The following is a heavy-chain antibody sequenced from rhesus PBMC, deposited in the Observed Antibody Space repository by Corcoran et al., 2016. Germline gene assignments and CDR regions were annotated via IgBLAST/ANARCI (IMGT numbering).Heavy chain of an antibody. J-gene: IGHJ4*01. CDR2: FSSTSKTI. Sequence: EVQLVESGGGLVQPGGSLRLSCAASGFTSSSDDMSGVRQAPGKGREWVSYFSSTSKTISYADSGKGRFTISRDNAKNSLSLQMSSLIAEDTAVYYCTRAAGYLYFDYWGQGVLVTVSS. V-gene: IGHV3-136*01. CDR3: TRAAGYLYFDY. D-gene: IGHD2-2*01. CDR1: GFTSSSDD.